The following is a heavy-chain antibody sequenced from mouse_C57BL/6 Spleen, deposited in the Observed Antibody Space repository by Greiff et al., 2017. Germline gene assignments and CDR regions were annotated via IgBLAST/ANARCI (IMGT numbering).Heavy chain of an antibody. J-gene: IGHJ4*01. CDR1: GFNIKDSY. D-gene: IGHD4-1*01. Sequence: EVHLVESGAELVKPGASVKLSCTASGFNIKDSYMHWVKQRTEQGLGWIGRIDPEDGETKSAPKFQGKATITADTSSTTAYLQLSSLTSEDTAVYYGARWGWDGTAKGCWGQGTTVTVAT. V-gene: IGHV14-2*01. CDR3: ARWGWDGTAKGC. CDR2: IDPEDGET.